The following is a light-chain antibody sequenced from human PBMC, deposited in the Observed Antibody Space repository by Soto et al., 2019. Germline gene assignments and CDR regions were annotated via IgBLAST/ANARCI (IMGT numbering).Light chain of an antibody. Sequence: DIQMTQSPSSLSASVGDRVTVTCRASQSISTYLNWYQQKPGKAPKLLIYAASSLQSGVPSRFSGSVSGTDFTLTIISLQPEDFPTYYCQQSYNTPPTFGQGTKVEIK. J-gene: IGKJ1*01. V-gene: IGKV1-39*01. CDR3: QQSYNTPPT. CDR1: QSISTY. CDR2: AAS.